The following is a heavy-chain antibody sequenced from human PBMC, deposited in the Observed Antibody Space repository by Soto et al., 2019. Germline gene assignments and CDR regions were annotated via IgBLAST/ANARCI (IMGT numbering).Heavy chain of an antibody. CDR1: GGTFSSYA. V-gene: IGHV1-69*13. Sequence: ASVKVSCKASGGTFSSYAISWVRQAPGQGLEWTGGIIPIFGTANYAQKFQGRVTITADESTSTAYMELSSLRSEDTAVYYCAREIVLMVYESIISWFDPWGQGTLVTVSS. D-gene: IGHD2-8*01. J-gene: IGHJ5*02. CDR2: IIPIFGTA. CDR3: AREIVLMVYESIISWFDP.